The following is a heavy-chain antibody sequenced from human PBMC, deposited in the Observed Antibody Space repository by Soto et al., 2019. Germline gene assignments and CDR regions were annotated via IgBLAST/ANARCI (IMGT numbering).Heavy chain of an antibody. CDR2: IYYSGST. Sequence: SETLSLTCTVSGGSVSSGSYYWSWIRQPPGKGLEWIGYIYYSGSTNYNPSLKSQVTISVDTSKNQFSLKLSSVTAADTAVYYCVRDRVHYYDSSGAWYFDYWGQGTLVTVSS. V-gene: IGHV4-61*01. CDR1: GGSVSSGSYY. J-gene: IGHJ4*02. CDR3: VRDRVHYYDSSGAWYFDY. D-gene: IGHD3-22*01.